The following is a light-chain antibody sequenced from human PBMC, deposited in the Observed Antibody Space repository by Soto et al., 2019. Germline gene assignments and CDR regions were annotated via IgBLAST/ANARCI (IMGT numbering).Light chain of an antibody. J-gene: IGKJ5*01. CDR3: QQYGSSRIT. CDR1: QSVSSSY. V-gene: IGKV3-20*01. CDR2: GAS. Sequence: IVLTQSPGTLSLSPGERATLSCRASQSVSSSYLAWYQQKPGQAPRLLIYGASSRATGIPDRFSGSGSGTDFTLTISRLEPEDFAVYYCQQYGSSRITFGHGTRLEIK.